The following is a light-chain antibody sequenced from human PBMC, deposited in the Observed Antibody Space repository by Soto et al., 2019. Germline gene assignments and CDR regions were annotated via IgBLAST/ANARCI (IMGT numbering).Light chain of an antibody. J-gene: IGKJ4*01. CDR2: RAS. CDR1: QSINNN. CDR3: QQYNNWPRAT. V-gene: IGKV3-15*01. Sequence: EIVMTQSPATLSLSPGERATLSCRASQSINNNLAWYQQKPGQAPRLLMFRASSRATGIPARFSGSGSGTEFNLTISSLQSEDFAVYYCQQYNNWPRATFGGGTKVEIK.